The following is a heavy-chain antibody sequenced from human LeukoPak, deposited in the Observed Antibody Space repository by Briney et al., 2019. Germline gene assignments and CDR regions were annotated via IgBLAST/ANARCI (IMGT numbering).Heavy chain of an antibody. V-gene: IGHV3-74*01. CDR1: GLTFSSYA. J-gene: IGHJ5*02. CDR2: ITSDGSDT. CDR3: SRDRRTWFDP. Sequence: GGSLRLSCAASGLTFSSYAMSWVRQAPGKGLVWVSRITSDGSDTIYADSVKGRFTISRDNAKNTLYLQMNSLRAEDTALYYCSRDRRTWFDPWGQGTLVTVSS.